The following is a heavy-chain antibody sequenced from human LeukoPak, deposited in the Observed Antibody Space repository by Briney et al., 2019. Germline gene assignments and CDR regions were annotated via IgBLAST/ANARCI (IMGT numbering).Heavy chain of an antibody. Sequence: SETLSLTCTVSGGSISSYYWSWLRQPPGKGLEWIGYIYYSGSTNYNPSLKSRVTISVDTSKNQFSLKLSSVTAADTAVYYCARVAGYSYGHDYWGQGTLVTVSS. D-gene: IGHD5-18*01. CDR3: ARVAGYSYGHDY. CDR2: IYYSGST. CDR1: GGSISSYY. V-gene: IGHV4-59*01. J-gene: IGHJ4*02.